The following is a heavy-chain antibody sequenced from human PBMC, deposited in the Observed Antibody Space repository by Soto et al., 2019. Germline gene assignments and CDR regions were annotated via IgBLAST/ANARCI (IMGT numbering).Heavy chain of an antibody. J-gene: IGHJ6*02. D-gene: IGHD4-17*01. CDR3: VVDYGDSDFYYYYGMDV. CDR1: GFTFSSYG. V-gene: IGHV3-33*01. Sequence: GGSLRLSCAASGFTFSSYGMHWVRQAPGKGLEWVAVIWYDGSNKYYADSVKSRFTISRDNSKNTLYLQMNSLRAEDTAVYYCVVDYGDSDFYYYYGMDVWGQGTTVTVSS. CDR2: IWYDGSNK.